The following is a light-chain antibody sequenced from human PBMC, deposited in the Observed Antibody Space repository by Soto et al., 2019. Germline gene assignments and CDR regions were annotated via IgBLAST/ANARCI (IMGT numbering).Light chain of an antibody. CDR1: QSVSSY. Sequence: EIVMTQSPATLSVSPGERATLSCRASQSVSSYLAWYQQKPGLPPRLLIYDASTRATGIPGRFSGSGSGTDFTLTISSLQSADFAVYYCQQYSNWPPLYTFGRWTKLEIK. V-gene: IGKV3-15*01. CDR2: DAS. J-gene: IGKJ2*01. CDR3: QQYSNWPPLYT.